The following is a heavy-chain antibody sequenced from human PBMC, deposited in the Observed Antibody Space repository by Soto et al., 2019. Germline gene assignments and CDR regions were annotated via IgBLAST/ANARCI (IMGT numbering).Heavy chain of an antibody. CDR1: GFTLNDHY. D-gene: IGHD4-17*01. J-gene: IGHJ4*02. CDR3: ARDPHYGDSAV. Sequence: EVQLVESGGGLVQPGGSLRLSCAASGFTLNDHYIDWVRQAPGTGLEWVGRSRNKANSYTTEYAASVKGRFTISRDESKNSVYLQMNSLKFEDTAVYYCARDPHYGDSAVWGQGPLVTVSS. V-gene: IGHV3-72*01. CDR2: SRNKANSYTT.